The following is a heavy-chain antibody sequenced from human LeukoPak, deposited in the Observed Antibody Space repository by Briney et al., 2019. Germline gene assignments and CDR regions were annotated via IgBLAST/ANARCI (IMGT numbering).Heavy chain of an antibody. CDR2: IYYSGGT. CDR1: GGSISPYY. J-gene: IGHJ6*03. D-gene: IGHD6-13*01. CDR3: ARRAAAVGTYYMDV. Sequence: SETLSLTCTVSGGSISPYYWNWIRQPPGKGLEWIGYIYYSGGTNYNASLTSRVTISVDTSQNQFPLRLSSVTAADTAVYYCARRAAAVGTYYMDVWGKGTTVTVSS. V-gene: IGHV4-59*01.